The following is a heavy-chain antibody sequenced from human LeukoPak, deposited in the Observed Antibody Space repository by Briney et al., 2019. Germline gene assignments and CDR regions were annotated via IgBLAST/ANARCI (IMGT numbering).Heavy chain of an antibody. V-gene: IGHV3-48*02. Sequence: PGGSLRLSCAVSGFTFSTYSINWVRQAPGKGLEWVSYISSSSSIISYADSVKGRFTISTDNAKNSLYLQMNSLRDEDTAVYYCARDRNWALDIWGQGTMVTVSS. CDR3: ARDRNWALDI. CDR2: ISSSSSII. D-gene: IGHD1-20*01. CDR1: GFTFSTYS. J-gene: IGHJ3*02.